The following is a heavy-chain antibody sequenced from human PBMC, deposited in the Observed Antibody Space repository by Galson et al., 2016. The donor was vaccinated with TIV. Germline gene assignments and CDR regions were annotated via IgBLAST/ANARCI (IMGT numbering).Heavy chain of an antibody. CDR2: IYSGGST. Sequence: SLRLSCAASGFTVSSHYMSWVRQAPGKGLQWVSFIYSGGSTKYADSVKGRFTISRDSSKNTVSLQLNSLRAEDTAVYYCVRHLSSAHYFGMDVWGQGTTVTVSS. CDR1: GFTVSSHY. D-gene: IGHD6-19*01. J-gene: IGHJ6*02. V-gene: IGHV3-66*04. CDR3: VRHLSSAHYFGMDV.